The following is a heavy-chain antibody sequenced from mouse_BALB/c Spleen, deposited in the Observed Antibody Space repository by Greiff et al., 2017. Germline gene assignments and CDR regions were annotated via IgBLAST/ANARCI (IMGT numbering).Heavy chain of an antibody. CDR2: IWAGGST. J-gene: IGHJ4*01. CDR1: GFSLTSYG. Sequence: QVQLQQSGPGLVQPSQSLSITCTVSGFSLTSYGVHWVRQPPGKGLEWLGVIWAGGSTNYNSALMSRLSISKDNSKSQVFLKMNSLQTDDTAMYYCARDRYGSPYYYAMDYWGQGTSVTVSS. D-gene: IGHD1-1*01. V-gene: IGHV2-9*02. CDR3: ARDRYGSPYYYAMDY.